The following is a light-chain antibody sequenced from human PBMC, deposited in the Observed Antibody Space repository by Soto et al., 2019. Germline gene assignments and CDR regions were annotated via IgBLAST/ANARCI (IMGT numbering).Light chain of an antibody. CDR1: QSVSSY. CDR3: QQRSNWPRT. V-gene: IGKV3-11*01. CDR2: DAS. Sequence: EIVLTQSPGTLSLSPGERSTLSCRASQSVSSYLAWYQQKPGQAPRLLIHDASNRATGIPARFSGSGSGTDFTLTISSLEPEDFAVYYCQQRSNWPRTFGQGTKGDIK. J-gene: IGKJ1*01.